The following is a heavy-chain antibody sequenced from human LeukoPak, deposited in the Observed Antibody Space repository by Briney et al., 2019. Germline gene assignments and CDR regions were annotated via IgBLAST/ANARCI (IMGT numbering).Heavy chain of an antibody. V-gene: IGHV1-2*02. D-gene: IGHD1-20*01. CDR3: AGLPRYNWNEPLDY. Sequence: GASVKVSCKASGYTFTDYYIHWVRQAPGQGLEWMGCIKPNSGGTKYAQTFRGRVTMTGDTSINTAYMELSRLTYDDTAVYYCAGLPRYNWNEPLDYWGQGTLVTVSS. CDR2: IKPNSGGT. J-gene: IGHJ4*02. CDR1: GYTFTDYY.